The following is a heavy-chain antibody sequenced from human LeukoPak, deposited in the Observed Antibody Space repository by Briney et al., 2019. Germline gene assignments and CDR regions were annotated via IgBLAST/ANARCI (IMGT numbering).Heavy chain of an antibody. J-gene: IGHJ4*02. V-gene: IGHV4-34*01. CDR2: INHSGST. CDR1: GGSFSGYY. CDR3: ARDDYTYYYGSGSRAALDY. Sequence: PSETLSLTCAVYGGSFSGYYWSWIRQPPGKGLEWIGEINHSGSTNYNPSLKSRVTISVDTSKNQFSLKLSSVSAADTAMYYCARDDYTYYYGSGSRAALDYWGQGILVTVSS. D-gene: IGHD3-10*01.